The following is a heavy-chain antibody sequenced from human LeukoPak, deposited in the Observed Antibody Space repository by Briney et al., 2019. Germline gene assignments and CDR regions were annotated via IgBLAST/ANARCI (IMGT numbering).Heavy chain of an antibody. Sequence: PSETLSLTCTVSGGSISSYYWRWIRQPPGKGLEWIGYIYYSGSTSYNPSLKSRVTISVDTSKNQFSLKLSSVTAADTAVYYCARLGYCSSTSCYLDYWGQGTLVTVSS. CDR1: GGSISSYY. CDR2: IYYSGST. V-gene: IGHV4-59*01. CDR3: ARLGYCSSTSCYLDY. D-gene: IGHD2-2*01. J-gene: IGHJ4*02.